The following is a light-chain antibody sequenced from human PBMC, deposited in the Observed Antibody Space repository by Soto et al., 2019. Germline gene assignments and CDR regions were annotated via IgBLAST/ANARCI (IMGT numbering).Light chain of an antibody. V-gene: IGKV3-15*01. CDR2: GAS. CDR3: QQYYSYPQT. Sequence: LVMPQSPATLSVSPGERATLSCRASQSVSSNLAWYQQKPGQAPRLLIYGASTRATGIPARFSGSGSGTEFTLTISSLQSEDFAVYYCQQYYSYPQTFGQGTKVDI. J-gene: IGKJ1*01. CDR1: QSVSSN.